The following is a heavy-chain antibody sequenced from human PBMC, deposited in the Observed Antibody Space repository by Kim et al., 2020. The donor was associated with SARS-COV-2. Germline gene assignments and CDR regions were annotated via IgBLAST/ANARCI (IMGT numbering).Heavy chain of an antibody. D-gene: IGHD3-22*01. Sequence: DNAAPVKGRITISRCDSKNTLNLQMNSLKTEDTAVYYYTTYYDSSGNFDYWGQGTLVTVSS. CDR3: TTYYDSSGNFDY. V-gene: IGHV3-15*01. J-gene: IGHJ4*02.